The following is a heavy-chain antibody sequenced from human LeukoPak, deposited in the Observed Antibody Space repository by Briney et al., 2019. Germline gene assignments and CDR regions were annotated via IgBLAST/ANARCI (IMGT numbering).Heavy chain of an antibody. CDR3: ARMVGLVSDY. D-gene: IGHD3-10*01. V-gene: IGHV6-1*01. J-gene: IGHJ4*02. Sequence: SQTLSLTCAISGDSVSSNSAAWNWIRQSPSRGLEWLGRTYYRSKWYSYYAPSVKSRVTINPDTSKNQFSLQLKSVTPEDTAVYYCARMVGLVSDYWGQGTLVTVSS. CDR1: GDSVSSNSAA. CDR2: TYYRSKWYS.